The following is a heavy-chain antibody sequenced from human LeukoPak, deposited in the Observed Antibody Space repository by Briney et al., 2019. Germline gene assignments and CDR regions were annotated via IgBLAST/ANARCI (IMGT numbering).Heavy chain of an antibody. D-gene: IGHD4-17*01. J-gene: IGHJ5*02. CDR2: ISSSGSTI. CDR3: ARDNGDYVFTHWFDP. CDR1: GFTFSDYY. Sequence: GGSLRLSCAASGFTFSDYYMSWIRQAPGKGLEWVSYISSSGSTIYYADSVKGRFTISRDNAKNSLYLQMSSLRAEDTAVYYCARDNGDYVFTHWFDPWGQGTLVTVSS. V-gene: IGHV3-11*01.